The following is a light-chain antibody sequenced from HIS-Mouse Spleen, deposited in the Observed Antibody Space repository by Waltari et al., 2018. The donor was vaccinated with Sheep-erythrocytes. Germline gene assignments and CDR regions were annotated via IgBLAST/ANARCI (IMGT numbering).Light chain of an antibody. Sequence: QSALTQPRSVSGSPGQSVTISCTGTSSDVGGYNYVSWYQQPPGQAPKHMIYNISKRPLGCPVCFSGSKSSNPASLTLSGLQAEDEAYYYCCSYAGSYNHVFATGTKVTVL. V-gene: IGLV2-11*01. CDR2: NIS. CDR1: SSDVGGYNY. J-gene: IGLJ1*01. CDR3: CSYAGSYNHV.